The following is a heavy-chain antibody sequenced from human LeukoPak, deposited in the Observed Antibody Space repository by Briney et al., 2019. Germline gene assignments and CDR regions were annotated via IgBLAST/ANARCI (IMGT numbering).Heavy chain of an antibody. CDR3: ARAGCADGTCLYYFDS. D-gene: IGHD2-8*01. Sequence: QPGGSLRLSCAASGFTVSSNYMSWVRQAPGKGLEWVSVLYSGGTTYYADSVRGRFTISRDNSKNTLYLQMNSLRAEDTAVYYCARAGCADGTCLYYFDSWGQGTLVTVSS. CDR1: GFTVSSNY. V-gene: IGHV3-66*01. J-gene: IGHJ4*02. CDR2: LYSGGTT.